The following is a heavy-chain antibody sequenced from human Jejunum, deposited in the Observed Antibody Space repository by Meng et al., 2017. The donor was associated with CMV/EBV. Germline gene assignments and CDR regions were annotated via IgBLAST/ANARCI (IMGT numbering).Heavy chain of an antibody. CDR3: ARPAYIDRGGFDY. D-gene: IGHD3-16*01. CDR2: ISPTTGNI. CDR1: GFTFSNYA. J-gene: IGHJ4*02. Sequence: ASGFTFSNYAMSWVRQAPGKGLEWVSSISPTTGNIYYADSVKGRFTISRDTSENTLYLQMNSLRAADTAIYYCARPAYIDRGGFDYWGQGTLVTVSS. V-gene: IGHV3-23*01.